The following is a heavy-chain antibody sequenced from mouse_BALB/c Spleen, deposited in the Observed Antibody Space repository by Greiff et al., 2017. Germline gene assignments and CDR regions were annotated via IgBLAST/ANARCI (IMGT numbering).Heavy chain of an antibody. V-gene: IGHV2-9*02. Sequence: VKVVESGPGLVAPSQSLSITCTVSGFSLTSYGVHWVRQPPGKGLEWLGVIWAGGSTNYNSALMSRLSISKDNSKSQVFLKMNSLQTDDTAMYYCARDGVYGNYGEDYWGQGTSVTVSS. CDR3: ARDGVYGNYGEDY. J-gene: IGHJ4*01. CDR1: GFSLTSYG. D-gene: IGHD2-1*01. CDR2: IWAGGST.